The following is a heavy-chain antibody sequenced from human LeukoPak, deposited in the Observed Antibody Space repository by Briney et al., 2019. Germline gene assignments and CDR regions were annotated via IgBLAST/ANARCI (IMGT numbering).Heavy chain of an antibody. CDR3: ARAPGTTYDY. CDR2: ISYDGSNK. D-gene: IGHD4-11*01. CDR1: GFTFSSYA. J-gene: IGHJ4*02. Sequence: GGSLRLSCAASGFTFSSYAMHWVRQAPGKGLEWVAVISYDGSNKYYADSVKGRFTISRDNSKNTLYLQMNSLRAEDTAVYYCARAPGTTYDYWGQGTLVTVSS. V-gene: IGHV3-30-3*01.